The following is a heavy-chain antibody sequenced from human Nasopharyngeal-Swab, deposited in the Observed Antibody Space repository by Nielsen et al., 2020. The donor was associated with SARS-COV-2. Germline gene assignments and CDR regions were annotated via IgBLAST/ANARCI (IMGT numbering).Heavy chain of an antibody. D-gene: IGHD6-19*01. CDR1: GFTFSDYY. J-gene: IGHJ1*01. CDR3: ARDSLPWPVPEYFQH. CDR2: ISSSGSTI. V-gene: IGHV3-11*04. Sequence: GESLKISCAASGFTFSDYYMSWIRQAPGKGLEWVSYISSSGSTIYYADSVKGRFTISRDNAKNSLYLQMNSLRAEDTAVCYCARDSLPWPVPEYFQHWGQGTLVTVSS.